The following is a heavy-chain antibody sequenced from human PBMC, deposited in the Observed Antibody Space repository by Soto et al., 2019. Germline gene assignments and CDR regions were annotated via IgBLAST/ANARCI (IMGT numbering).Heavy chain of an antibody. D-gene: IGHD1-26*01. Sequence: QVQLVESGGGVVQPGRSLRLSCAASGFTFSSYGMHWVRQAPGKGLEWVAVTSYDGSNKYYADSVKGRFTISRDNSKNTLYLQMNSLSAEDTAVYYCAKAGRIVGDGGMDVWSQGTTVAVSS. V-gene: IGHV3-30*18. CDR3: AKAGRIVGDGGMDV. J-gene: IGHJ6*02. CDR2: TSYDGSNK. CDR1: GFTFSSYG.